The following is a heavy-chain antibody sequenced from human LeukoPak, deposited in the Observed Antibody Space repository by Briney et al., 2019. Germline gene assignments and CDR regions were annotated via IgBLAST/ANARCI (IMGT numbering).Heavy chain of an antibody. D-gene: IGHD4-17*01. CDR2: ISYDGSNK. Sequence: GGSLRLSCAASGFTFSSYAMHWVRQAPGKGLEWVAVISYDGSNKYYADSVEGRFTISRDNSKNTLYLQMNSLRAEDTAVYYCARSDYGDSADYWGQGTLVTVSS. CDR3: ARSDYGDSADY. V-gene: IGHV3-30-3*01. J-gene: IGHJ4*02. CDR1: GFTFSSYA.